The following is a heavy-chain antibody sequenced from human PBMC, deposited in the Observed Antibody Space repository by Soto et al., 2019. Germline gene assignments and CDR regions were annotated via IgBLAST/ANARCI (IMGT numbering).Heavy chain of an antibody. J-gene: IGHJ4*02. V-gene: IGHV5-51*01. Sequence: PGESLKISCKGSGYSFTSDWIGWVRQMPGKGLEWMGIIYPGDSDTRYSPSFQGQVTISRDNANNSLYLQMNSLKPEDTAFYYCAKALYGSSSSPIDYWGQGTLVTVSS. D-gene: IGHD6-13*01. CDR1: GYSFTSDW. CDR2: IYPGDSDT. CDR3: AKALYGSSSSPIDY.